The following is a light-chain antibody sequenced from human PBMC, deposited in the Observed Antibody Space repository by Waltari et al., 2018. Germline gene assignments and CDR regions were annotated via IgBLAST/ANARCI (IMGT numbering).Light chain of an antibody. V-gene: IGLV2-8*01. CDR3: SSYGGDNNYV. CDR1: SSAVGGFSY. CDR2: EVA. J-gene: IGLJ1*01. Sequence: QSALTQPPSASGSPGQSVTISCTGTSSAVGGFSYVSWFQQHPGNAPKLIISEVAKRPSWVPVRFSGSKSGNTASLTVSGLQAEDEADYYCSSYGGDNNYVFGSGTKVTVL.